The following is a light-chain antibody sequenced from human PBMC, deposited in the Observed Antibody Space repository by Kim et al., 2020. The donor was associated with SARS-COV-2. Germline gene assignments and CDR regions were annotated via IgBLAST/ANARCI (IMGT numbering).Light chain of an antibody. J-gene: IGLJ3*02. CDR1: GGNIAVNY. CDR3: QSYDGSRGV. V-gene: IGLV6-57*01. CDR2: EDN. Sequence: GKKIAITCTRSGGNIAVNYVQWYQQRPVSSPIAVICEDNQRPSRVPERFSGSIDNSSNSASLTVSGLKTEDEADYYCQSYDGSRGVFGGGTQLTVL.